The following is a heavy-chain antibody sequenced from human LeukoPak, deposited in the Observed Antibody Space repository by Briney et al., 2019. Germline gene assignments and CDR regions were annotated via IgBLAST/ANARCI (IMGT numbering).Heavy chain of an antibody. Sequence: ASVKVSCKASGYTLTDYDINWVRQAPGEGLEWMGWISPSSGGTNYAQSFQGRVTMTRDTSISTAYMELSRLRSDDTAVYYCARDYYDSSGFGAFDIWGQGTMVTVSS. CDR2: ISPSSGGT. J-gene: IGHJ3*02. V-gene: IGHV1-2*02. D-gene: IGHD3-22*01. CDR3: ARDYYDSSGFGAFDI. CDR1: GYTLTDYD.